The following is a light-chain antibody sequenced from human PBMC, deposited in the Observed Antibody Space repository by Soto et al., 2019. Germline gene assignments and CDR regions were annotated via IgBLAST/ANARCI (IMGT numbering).Light chain of an antibody. V-gene: IGLV2-11*01. CDR3: CSYFG. Sequence: QSALTQPRSVSGSPGQSVTISCTGTSSDVGGYNYVSWYQQHPGKAPKLMIYDVSKRPSGVPDRFSGSKSGNTASLTISGLQAEDEADYYCCSYFGFGGWTKLTVL. J-gene: IGLJ3*02. CDR2: DVS. CDR1: SSDVGGYNY.